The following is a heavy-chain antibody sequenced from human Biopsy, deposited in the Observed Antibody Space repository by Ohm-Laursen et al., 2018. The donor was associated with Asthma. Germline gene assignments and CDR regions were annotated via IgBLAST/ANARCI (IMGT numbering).Heavy chain of an antibody. Sequence: SLRLSCAASGFTFGDYWMSWVRQVPGKGLEWVANIKRDGTEKNHVDSLKGRFTTSRDNAKNSLYLQMNSLRAEDTAVYYCARTFHFWSPYHAEHYQLWGQGTLVTVSS. J-gene: IGHJ1*01. D-gene: IGHD3-3*02. V-gene: IGHV3-7*01. CDR2: IKRDGTEK. CDR1: GFTFGDYW. CDR3: ARTFHFWSPYHAEHYQL.